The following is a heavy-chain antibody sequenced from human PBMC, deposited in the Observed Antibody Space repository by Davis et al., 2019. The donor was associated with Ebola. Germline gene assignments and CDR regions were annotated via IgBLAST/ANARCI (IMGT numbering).Heavy chain of an antibody. CDR1: GFLFSDYS. Sequence: GESLKISCAASGFLFSDYSMNWVRQAPGKGLEWVANINQDGSEKNYVDSVKGRFTISRDNAKSSLYVYMNSLRGDDTAVYYCARHHYMRIDYWGQGSVVTVSS. V-gene: IGHV3-7*03. D-gene: IGHD4-11*01. CDR2: INQDGSEK. J-gene: IGHJ4*02. CDR3: ARHHYMRIDY.